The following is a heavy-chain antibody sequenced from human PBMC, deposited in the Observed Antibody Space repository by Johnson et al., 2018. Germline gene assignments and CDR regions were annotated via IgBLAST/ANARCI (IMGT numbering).Heavy chain of an antibody. V-gene: IGHV3-9*01. Sequence: EVQLVESGGGLVQPGRSLRLSCAASGFTFDDYAMHWVRQAPGKGLEWVSGISWNSGSIGYADSVKGRFTISRDNAKNSLYLQMNSLRAEETALYYCAKAPVGWLGEGAEYFQHWGQGTLVTGSS. CDR3: AKAPVGWLGEGAEYFQH. CDR1: GFTFDDYA. J-gene: IGHJ1*01. CDR2: ISWNSGSI. D-gene: IGHD3-3*01.